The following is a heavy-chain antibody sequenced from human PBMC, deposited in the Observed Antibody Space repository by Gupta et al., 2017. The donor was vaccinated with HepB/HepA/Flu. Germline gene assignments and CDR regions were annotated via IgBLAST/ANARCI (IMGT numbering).Heavy chain of an antibody. Sequence: QVQLQHGGAGLLKPSETLPRTCAVYGGSVGGYYWSGIRQPPGKGLEWIGEIKQSENINYNPSLKSRLAIPRNTSKKKFSMTLNCVTAADTAGYVCSSNLNFWGQGTLVTVYS. CDR2: IKQSENI. CDR1: GGSVGGYY. CDR3: SSNLNF. V-gene: IGHV4-34*01. J-gene: IGHJ4*02.